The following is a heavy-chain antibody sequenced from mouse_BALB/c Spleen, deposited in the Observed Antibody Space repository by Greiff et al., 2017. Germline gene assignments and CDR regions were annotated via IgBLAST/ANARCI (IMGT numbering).Heavy chain of an antibody. Sequence: VQLHQSGAELVRPGSSVKISCKASGYAFSSYWMNWVKQRPGQGLEWIGQIYPGDGDTNYNGKFKGKATLTADKSSSTAYMQLSSLTSEDSAVYFCARDYGSSPWFAYWGQGTLVTVSA. D-gene: IGHD1-1*01. J-gene: IGHJ3*01. V-gene: IGHV1-80*01. CDR1: GYAFSSYW. CDR3: ARDYGSSPWFAY. CDR2: IYPGDGDT.